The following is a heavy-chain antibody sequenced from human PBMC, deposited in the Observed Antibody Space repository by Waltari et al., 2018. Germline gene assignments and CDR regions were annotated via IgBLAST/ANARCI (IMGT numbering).Heavy chain of an antibody. CDR3: ARQVVVAALNWFDP. D-gene: IGHD2-15*01. V-gene: IGHV4-34*01. CDR1: GGSFSGYF. Sequence: QVQLQQWGAGRIKPSETLSLPCAVHGGSFSGYFWCWLRQPPGKGLEWIGEINHSGSTNYNPSLKSRVTISVDTSKNQFSLKLSSVTAADTAVYYCARQVVVAALNWFDPWGQGTLVTVSS. J-gene: IGHJ5*02. CDR2: INHSGST.